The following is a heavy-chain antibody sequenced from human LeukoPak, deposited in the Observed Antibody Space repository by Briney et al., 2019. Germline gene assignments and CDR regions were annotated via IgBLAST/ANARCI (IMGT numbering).Heavy chain of an antibody. Sequence: PGESLRISCKRSGDSFTSYWISWVRQMPGKGLERMGRIDPSDSYTNYSPSFQGHVTISADKSITTAYLQWSSLKASDTAMYYCARHDYDILTGTPFDYWGQGTLVTVSS. D-gene: IGHD3-9*01. CDR1: GDSFTSYW. V-gene: IGHV5-10-1*01. CDR3: ARHDYDILTGTPFDY. J-gene: IGHJ4*02. CDR2: IDPSDSYT.